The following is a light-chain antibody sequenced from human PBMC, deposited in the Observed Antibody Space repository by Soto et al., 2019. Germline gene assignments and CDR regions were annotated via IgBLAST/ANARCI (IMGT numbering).Light chain of an antibody. CDR2: AGS. Sequence: DIQMTQSPSSLSASVGVRVTITCRASQTISSNLNWYQQKPGKAPKLLIYAGSNLQSGVPSRFSGRGSGTDFTLTISSLQPEDFATYYCQQCASTPLTFGGGTKVDIK. CDR1: QTISSN. CDR3: QQCASTPLT. J-gene: IGKJ4*01. V-gene: IGKV1-39*01.